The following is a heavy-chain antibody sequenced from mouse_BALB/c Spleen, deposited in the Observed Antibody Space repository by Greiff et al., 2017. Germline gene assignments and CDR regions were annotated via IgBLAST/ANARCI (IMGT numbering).Heavy chain of an antibody. D-gene: IGHD2-4*01. CDR1: GYTFSSYW. Sequence: QVQLKESGAELMKPGASVKISCKATGYTFSSYWIEWVKQRPGHGLEWIGEILPGSGSTNYNEKFKGKATFTADTSSNTAYMQLSSLTSEDSAVYYCASNYDYDDYAMDYWGQGTSVTVSS. CDR3: ASNYDYDDYAMDY. J-gene: IGHJ4*01. CDR2: ILPGSGST. V-gene: IGHV1-9*01.